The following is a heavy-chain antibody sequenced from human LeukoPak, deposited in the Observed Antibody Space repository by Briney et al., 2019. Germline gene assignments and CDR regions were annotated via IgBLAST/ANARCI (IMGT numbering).Heavy chain of an antibody. D-gene: IGHD6-19*01. V-gene: IGHV3-7*03. CDR1: GFTFSSYW. CDR2: INQDGSEK. J-gene: IGHJ2*01. CDR3: ARDYGLAGRFWYFDL. Sequence: GGSLRLSCAASGFTFSSYWMTWVRQAPGKGLEWVANINQDGSEKYYMDAVKGRFTISRDSAKNSLYLEMNSLRGEDTAVYYCARDYGLAGRFWYFDLWGRGTLVTVSS.